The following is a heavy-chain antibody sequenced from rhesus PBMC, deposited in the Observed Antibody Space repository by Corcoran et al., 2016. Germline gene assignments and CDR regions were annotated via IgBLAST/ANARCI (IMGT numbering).Heavy chain of an antibody. Sequence: QVTLKESGPALVNPTQTLTLTCPFSGFSLTPNGVCVGWIRPHPGKSLEWLSLIYWDDGKRYSTSLKSRLTISKDTSKNKVVLTMTNMDPMDTATYYWARGSGSGWAGFDYWGQGVLVTVSS. CDR2: IYWDDGK. CDR1: GFSLTPNGVC. D-gene: IGHD6-31*01. CDR3: ARGSGSGWAGFDY. V-gene: IGHV2-152*01. J-gene: IGHJ4*01.